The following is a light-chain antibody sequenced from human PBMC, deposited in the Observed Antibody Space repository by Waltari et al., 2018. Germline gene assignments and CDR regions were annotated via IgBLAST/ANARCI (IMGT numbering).Light chain of an antibody. Sequence: DIVMTQSPDALAVSLGARAAIHCKSSQSVVFNSNNKNYIAWYQKKPGQPPKLLIYGTSTRDAGVPDRFSGSGSETDFTLTISSLQPEDVAVYYCQQYHSVPFTFGGGTKVEIQ. CDR1: QSVVFNSNNKNY. J-gene: IGKJ4*01. V-gene: IGKV4-1*01. CDR2: GTS. CDR3: QQYHSVPFT.